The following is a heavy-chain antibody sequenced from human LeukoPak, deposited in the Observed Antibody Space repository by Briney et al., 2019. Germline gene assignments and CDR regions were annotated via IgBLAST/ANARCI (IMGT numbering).Heavy chain of an antibody. J-gene: IGHJ5*02. CDR3: AIDRQLGGYNWFDP. V-gene: IGHV1-2*02. CDR2: INPNSGGT. CDR1: GYTFTGYY. D-gene: IGHD6-6*01. Sequence: AASVKVSCKASGYTFTGYYMHWVRQAPGQGLEWMGWINPNSGGTNYAQKFQGRVTMTRDTSISTAYMELSRLRSDDTAVYYCAIDRQLGGYNWFDPWGQGTLVTVSS.